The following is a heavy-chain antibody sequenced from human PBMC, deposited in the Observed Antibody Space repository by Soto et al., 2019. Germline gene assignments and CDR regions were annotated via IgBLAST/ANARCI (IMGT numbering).Heavy chain of an antibody. D-gene: IGHD2-2*01. CDR1: GGSISSYY. CDR3: ARDAGYCSSTSCLYGMDV. CDR2: IYYSGST. Sequence: SETLSLTCTVSGGSISSYYWSWIRQPPGKGLEWIGYIYYSGSTNYNPSLKSRVTISVDTSKNQFSLKLSSVTAADTAVYYCARDAGYCSSTSCLYGMDVWGQGTTVTVYS. V-gene: IGHV4-59*01. J-gene: IGHJ6*02.